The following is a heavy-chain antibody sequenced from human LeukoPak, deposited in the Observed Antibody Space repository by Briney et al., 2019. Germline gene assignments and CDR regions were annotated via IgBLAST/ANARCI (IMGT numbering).Heavy chain of an antibody. CDR3: ARTTNY. CDR2: IKQDGSEK. V-gene: IGHV3-7*03. CDR1: GFTFNSYS. D-gene: IGHD1-1*01. Sequence: PGGSLRLSCAASGFTFNSYSLNWVRQAPGKGLEWVANIKQDGSEKYYVDSVKGRFTISRDNAKNSLYLQMNSLRAEDTAVYYCARTTNYWGQGTLVTVSS. J-gene: IGHJ4*02.